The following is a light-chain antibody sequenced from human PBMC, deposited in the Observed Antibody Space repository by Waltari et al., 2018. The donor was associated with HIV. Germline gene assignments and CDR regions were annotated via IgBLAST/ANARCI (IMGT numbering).Light chain of an antibody. CDR3: QSYDSSLSGYV. V-gene: IGLV1-40*01. J-gene: IGLJ1*01. CDR2: ANS. Sequence: QSVLTQPPSVSGAPGQRVTISCTGSRSHIGAGYDVHWYQQLPGTAPKLLIYANSNRPSGVPDRFSGSKSGTSASLAITGLQAEDEADYYCQSYDSSLSGYVFGTGTKVTVL. CDR1: RSHIGAGYD.